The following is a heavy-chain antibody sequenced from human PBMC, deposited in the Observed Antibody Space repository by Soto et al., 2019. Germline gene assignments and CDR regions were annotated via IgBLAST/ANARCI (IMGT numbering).Heavy chain of an antibody. CDR3: ARKSGYCSGGSCYSHRYYYYDGMDV. CDR1: GGTFSSYA. J-gene: IGHJ6*02. D-gene: IGHD2-15*01. V-gene: IGHV1-69*01. Sequence: QVQLVQSGAEVKKPGSSVKVSCKASGGTFSSYAISWVRQAPGQGLEWMGGIIPIFGTANYAQKFQGRVTITADESTSTAYMELSSLRSEDTAVYYCARKSGYCSGGSCYSHRYYYYDGMDVWGQGTTVTVSS. CDR2: IIPIFGTA.